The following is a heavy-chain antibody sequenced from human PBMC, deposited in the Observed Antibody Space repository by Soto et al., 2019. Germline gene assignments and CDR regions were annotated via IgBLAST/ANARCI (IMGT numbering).Heavy chain of an antibody. D-gene: IGHD1-7*01. CDR3: ARDSLTGNYFDP. V-gene: IGHV4-30-2*01. CDR2: IYHSGYT. CDR1: GGSISSGGYA. Sequence: QMRLQESGSGLVKPSQTLSLTCAVSGGSISSGGYAWNCIRQPPGKGLEWIGYIYHSGYTSYNPSLKSRVTISVDKSKNQFSLDLSFVTAADTAVYYCARDSLTGNYFDPWGQGTLVTVSS. J-gene: IGHJ5*02.